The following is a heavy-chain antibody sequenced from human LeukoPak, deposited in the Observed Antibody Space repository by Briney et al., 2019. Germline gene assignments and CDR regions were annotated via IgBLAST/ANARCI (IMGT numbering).Heavy chain of an antibody. J-gene: IGHJ6*03. CDR1: GGSISSYY. V-gene: IGHV4-59*01. CDR2: IYYSGST. CDR3: ARARTGHYYYYYMDV. Sequence: SETLSLTCTVSGGSISSYYWSWIRQPPGKGLEWIGYIYYSGSTNYNPSLKSRVTISVDTSKKQFSLKLSSVTAADTAVYYCARARTGHYYYYYMDVWGKGTTVTVSS.